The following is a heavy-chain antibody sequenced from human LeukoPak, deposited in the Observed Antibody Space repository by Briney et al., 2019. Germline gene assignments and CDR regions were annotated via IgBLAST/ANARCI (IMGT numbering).Heavy chain of an antibody. J-gene: IGHJ4*02. V-gene: IGHV3-23*01. D-gene: IGHD3-22*01. CDR3: AKHSSAYYFNLYYFDY. Sequence: GGSLRLSCAGSGFTFSRYGMGWVRQAPGKGLEWVSGVSPSGGSTYYADSVKGRFTISRDNSKDTLYLQMNSLRVEDTAVYYCAKHSSAYYFNLYYFDYWGQGTLVTVSS. CDR1: GFTFSRYG. CDR2: VSPSGGST.